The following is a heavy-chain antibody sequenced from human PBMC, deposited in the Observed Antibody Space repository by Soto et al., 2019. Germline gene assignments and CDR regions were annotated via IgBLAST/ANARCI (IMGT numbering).Heavy chain of an antibody. CDR3: ARGGPTGGSYKYNWFDP. CDR1: GGSISSGDYY. J-gene: IGHJ5*02. V-gene: IGHV4-30-4*01. CDR2: IYYSGST. D-gene: IGHD2-15*01. Sequence: SETLSLTXTVSGGSISSGDYYWSWIRQPPGKGLEWIGYIYYSGSTYYNPSLKSRVTISVDTSKNQFSLKLSSVTAADTAVYYCARGGPTGGSYKYNWFDPWGQGTLVTVSS.